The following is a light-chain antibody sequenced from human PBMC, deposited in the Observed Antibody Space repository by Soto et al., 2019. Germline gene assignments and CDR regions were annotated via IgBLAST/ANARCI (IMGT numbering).Light chain of an antibody. CDR2: ADT. Sequence: QSVLTQPPSVSGAPGQSVTMSCTGSSSNIGAGYHVHWYQQLPGTAPKLLIYADTNRPSGVPDRFSGSKSGTSASLAITGFQTDDEADYYCQSFDTSLTGLYVFGTGTKLTVL. J-gene: IGLJ1*01. CDR1: SSNIGAGYH. CDR3: QSFDTSLTGLYV. V-gene: IGLV1-40*01.